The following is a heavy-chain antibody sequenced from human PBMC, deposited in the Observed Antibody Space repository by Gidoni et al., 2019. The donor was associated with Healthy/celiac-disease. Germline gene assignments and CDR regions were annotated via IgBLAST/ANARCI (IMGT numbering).Heavy chain of an antibody. Sequence: EVQLVESGGGLVQPGGSLRLSCAASGFTFSSYSMNWVRQAPGKGLEWVSYISSSSSTIYYADSVKGRFTISRDNAKNSLYLQMNSLRDEDTAVYYCARLDRWRYSGYDGGEDYYYYGMDVWGQGTTVTVSS. V-gene: IGHV3-48*02. CDR3: ARLDRWRYSGYDGGEDYYYYGMDV. CDR1: GFTFSSYS. D-gene: IGHD5-12*01. CDR2: ISSSSSTI. J-gene: IGHJ6*02.